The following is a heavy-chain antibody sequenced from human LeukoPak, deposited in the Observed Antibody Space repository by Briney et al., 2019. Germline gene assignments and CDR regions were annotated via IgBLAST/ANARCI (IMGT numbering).Heavy chain of an antibody. Sequence: PSETLSLTCTVSGGSISSYYWSWIRQPPGKGLEWIGYIYYSGSTNYNPSLKSRVTISVDTSKNQFSLKLGSVTAADTAVYYCARVVLRYGDYGGAFDIWGQGTMVTVSS. CDR3: ARVVLRYGDYGGAFDI. CDR1: GGSISSYY. J-gene: IGHJ3*02. V-gene: IGHV4-59*01. D-gene: IGHD4-17*01. CDR2: IYYSGST.